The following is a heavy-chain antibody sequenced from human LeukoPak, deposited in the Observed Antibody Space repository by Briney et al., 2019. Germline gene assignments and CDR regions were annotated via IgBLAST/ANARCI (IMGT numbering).Heavy chain of an antibody. CDR2: IIPIFGTA. Sequence: SVKVSCKASGGTFSSYAISWVRQAPGQGLEWMGGIIPIFGTANYAQKFQGRVTITADESTSTAYMELSSLRSEDTAVYYCARVWAGCSSTSCYTGQDAFDIWGQGTMVTVSS. CDR3: ARVWAGCSSTSCYTGQDAFDI. CDR1: GGTFSSYA. J-gene: IGHJ3*02. V-gene: IGHV1-69*13. D-gene: IGHD2-2*02.